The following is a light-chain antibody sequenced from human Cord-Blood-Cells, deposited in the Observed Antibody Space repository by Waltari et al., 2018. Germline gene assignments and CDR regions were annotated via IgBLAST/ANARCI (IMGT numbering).Light chain of an antibody. J-gene: IGLJ3*02. CDR1: SSDVGGYNY. V-gene: IGLV2-14*01. CDR2: DVR. CDR3: SSYTSSSTWV. Sequence: QSALTQPASVSESPGQSITISCTGTSSDVGGYNYVSGYQQHPGKAPTLMIYDVRKRPSGVSNRLSGSTAGNTASLTISGLQAEDEADYYCSSYTSSSTWVFGGGTKLTVL.